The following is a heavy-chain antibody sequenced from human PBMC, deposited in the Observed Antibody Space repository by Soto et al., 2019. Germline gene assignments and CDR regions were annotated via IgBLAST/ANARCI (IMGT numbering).Heavy chain of an antibody. V-gene: IGHV3-21*01. Sequence: AGGSLRLSCAASGFTFSSHSMNWVRQAPGKGLEWVSSISSSSSYIYYADSVKGRFTISRDNAKNSLYLQMNSLRAEDTAVYYCARDPQKVIAAAGRGESHYWGQGTLVTVSS. CDR1: GFTFSSHS. J-gene: IGHJ4*02. CDR2: ISSSSSYI. CDR3: ARDPQKVIAAAGRGESHY. D-gene: IGHD6-13*01.